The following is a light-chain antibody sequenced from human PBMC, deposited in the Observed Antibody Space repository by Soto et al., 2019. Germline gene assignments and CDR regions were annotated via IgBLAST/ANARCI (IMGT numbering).Light chain of an antibody. J-gene: IGKJ5*01. Sequence: EIVLTQSPGTLSLSPGERATLSCRASQSVSSNYLAWYQQKPGQAPRILIYGVFNRIIGIPDRFSGSGSGTDFTLTISRLEPEDFAVYYCQQYGSSPITFGQGTRLEIK. V-gene: IGKV3-20*01. CDR1: QSVSSNY. CDR2: GVF. CDR3: QQYGSSPIT.